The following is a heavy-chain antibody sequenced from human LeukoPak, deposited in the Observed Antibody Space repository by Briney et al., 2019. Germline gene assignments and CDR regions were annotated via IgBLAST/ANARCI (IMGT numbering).Heavy chain of an antibody. D-gene: IGHD5-18*01. V-gene: IGHV4-30-4*01. CDR1: GGSISSGDYY. J-gene: IGHJ4*02. CDR2: IYYSGST. Sequence: SSETLSLTCTVSGGSISSGDYYWSWIRQPPGKGLEWIGYIYYSGSTYYNPSLKSRVTLSVDTSKNQFSLKLSSVTAADTAVYYCARGGYSYGYGYWGQGTLVTVSS. CDR3: ARGGYSYGYGY.